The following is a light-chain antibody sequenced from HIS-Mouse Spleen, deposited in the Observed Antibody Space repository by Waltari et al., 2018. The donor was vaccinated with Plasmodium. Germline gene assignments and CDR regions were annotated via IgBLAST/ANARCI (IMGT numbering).Light chain of an antibody. CDR2: DDS. CDR3: QVWDRSSDHPV. J-gene: IGLJ2*01. Sequence: SYVLTQPPSVSVAPGQTARLTCGGNTIGSKSVHWYQQKPGQAPVLGVYDDSDRPSGIPGRFAGSNSGNTATLTSSRVEAGEEADDYCQVWDRSSDHPVFGGGTKLTVL. CDR1: TIGSKS. V-gene: IGLV3-21*02.